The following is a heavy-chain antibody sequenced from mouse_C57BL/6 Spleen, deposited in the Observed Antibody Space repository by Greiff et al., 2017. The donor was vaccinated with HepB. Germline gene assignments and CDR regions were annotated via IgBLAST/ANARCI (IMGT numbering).Heavy chain of an antibody. J-gene: IGHJ2*01. V-gene: IGHV1-69*01. CDR2: IDPSDSYT. D-gene: IGHD1-1*01. CDR1: GYTFTSYW. CDR3: ARNYYGFDY. Sequence: QVQLQQPGAELVMPGASAKLSCKASGYTFTSYWMHWVKQRPGQGLEWIGEIDPSDSYTNYNQKFKGKSTLTVDKSSSTAYMQLSSLTSEDSAVYYCARNYYGFDYWGQGTTLTVSS.